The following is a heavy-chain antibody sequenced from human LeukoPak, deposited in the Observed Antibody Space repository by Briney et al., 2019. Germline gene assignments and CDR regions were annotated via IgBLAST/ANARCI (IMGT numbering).Heavy chain of an antibody. Sequence: ATVKVSCKASGYTFTSYGISWVRQAPGQGLEWMGWISAYNGNTNYAQKLQGRVTMTTDTSTSTAYMELRSLRSDDTAVYYCALLDWLARRLDYWGQGTLVTVSS. V-gene: IGHV1-18*01. D-gene: IGHD3-9*01. J-gene: IGHJ4*02. CDR1: GYTFTSYG. CDR2: ISAYNGNT. CDR3: ALLDWLARRLDY.